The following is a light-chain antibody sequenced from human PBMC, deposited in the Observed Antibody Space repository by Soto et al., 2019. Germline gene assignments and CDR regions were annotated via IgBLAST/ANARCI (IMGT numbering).Light chain of an antibody. CDR1: ETVTSRY. CDR2: AAS. V-gene: IGKV3-20*01. J-gene: IGKJ5*01. CDR3: HRYGYGSDS. Sequence: EIVLTQSPGTLSLSPGERATLSCRASETVTSRYLAWYQQKPGQAPRLLIYAASSRATGIPDRFSGSGSGTDFTLTISRLEPEAAAVYYCHRYGYGSDSFGQGTRLEIK.